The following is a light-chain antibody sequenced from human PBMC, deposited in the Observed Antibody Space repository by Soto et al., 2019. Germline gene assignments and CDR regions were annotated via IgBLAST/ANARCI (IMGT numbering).Light chain of an antibody. CDR3: ATWDDSLGGPV. CDR2: RDN. V-gene: IGLV1-47*01. CDR1: SSNIGRNY. Sequence: QSVLTQTPSVSGTPGQRVNISCSGSSSNIGRNYVYWYHQFPGMAPKLLIYRDNERPSGVSDRFSGSKSGTSASLVISGLRSGDEADYHCATWDDSLGGPVFGGGTKLTVL. J-gene: IGLJ2*01.